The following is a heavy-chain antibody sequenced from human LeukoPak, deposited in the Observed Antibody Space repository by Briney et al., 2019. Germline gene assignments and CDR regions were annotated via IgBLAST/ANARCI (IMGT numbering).Heavy chain of an antibody. V-gene: IGHV1-69*13. D-gene: IGHD3-22*01. Sequence: GASVKVSCKASGGTFSSYAISWVRQAPGQGLEWMGGIIPIFGTANYAQKFQGRVTITADESTSTAYVELSSLRSEDTAVYYCARDVTMIVVVNKYNWFDPWGQGTLVTVSS. CDR2: IIPIFGTA. CDR1: GGTFSSYA. J-gene: IGHJ5*02. CDR3: ARDVTMIVVVNKYNWFDP.